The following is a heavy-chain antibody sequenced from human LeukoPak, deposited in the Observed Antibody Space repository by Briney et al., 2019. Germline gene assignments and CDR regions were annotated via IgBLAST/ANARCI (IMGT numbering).Heavy chain of an antibody. CDR1: GGSFSTNY. J-gene: IGHJ4*02. CDR2: IYPSGNT. V-gene: IGHV4-4*09. D-gene: IGHD1-14*01. Sequence: SETLSLTCTVSGGSFSTNYWSWIRQPPGKGLEWIGYIYPSGNTNYNPSLKGRVTISVDMSKNQFSLKLTSVTAADTAVYYCARLLTTSTLDYWGQGTLVTVSS. CDR3: ARLLTTSTLDY.